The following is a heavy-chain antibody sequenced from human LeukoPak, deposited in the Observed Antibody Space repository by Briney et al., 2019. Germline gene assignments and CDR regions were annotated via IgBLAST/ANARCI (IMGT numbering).Heavy chain of an antibody. CDR1: GFTFSDYY. CDR2: INIGGTNT. Sequence: GGSLGLSCAASGFTFSDYYMSWIRQAPGKGLEWLSYINIGGTNTHYADSVKGRFTNSRDNAKKSLYLEMNNLRAEDTAVYYCATDGAGFDTWGQGVLVTVSS. J-gene: IGHJ5*02. CDR3: ATDGAGFDT. V-gene: IGHV3-11*01.